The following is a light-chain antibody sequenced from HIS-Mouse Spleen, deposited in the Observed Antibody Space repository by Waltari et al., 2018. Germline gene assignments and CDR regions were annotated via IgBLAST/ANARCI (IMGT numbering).Light chain of an antibody. CDR1: QSVLYSSNNKNY. CDR3: QQRSNWPPT. J-gene: IGKJ1*01. CDR2: DAT. Sequence: DIVMTQSPDSLAVSLGERATINCKSSQSVLYSSNNKNYLAWYQQKPGQAPRLLIYDATTRATGIPARFSGSGSGTDFTLTISSLEPEDFAVYYCQQRSNWPPTFGQGTKVEIK. V-gene: IGKV4-1*01.